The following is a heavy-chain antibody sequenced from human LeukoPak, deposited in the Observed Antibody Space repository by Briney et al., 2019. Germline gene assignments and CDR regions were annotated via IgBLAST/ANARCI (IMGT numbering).Heavy chain of an antibody. CDR3: ARDLYGGNSPYYYYYGMDV. D-gene: IGHD4-23*01. CDR1: GYTFAGYY. CDR2: INPNSGGT. V-gene: IGHV1-2*02. Sequence: ASVKVSCKASGYTFAGYYMHWARQAPGQGLEWMGWINPNSGGTNYAQKFQGRVTMTRDTSISTAYMELSRLRSDDTAVYYCARDLYGGNSPYYYYYGMDVWGQGTTVTVSS. J-gene: IGHJ6*02.